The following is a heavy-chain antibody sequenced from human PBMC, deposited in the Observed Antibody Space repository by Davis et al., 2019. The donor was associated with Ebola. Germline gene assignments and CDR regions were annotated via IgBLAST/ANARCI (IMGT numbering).Heavy chain of an antibody. CDR1: GYSFTSYW. Sequence: GESLKISCKGSGYSFTSYWIGWVRQMPGKGLEWMGIIYPGDSDTRYSPSFQGQVTISADKSITTAYLQWSSLKASDTAMYYCARSDSNYVSPFDIWGQGTMVTVSS. CDR2: IYPGDSDT. CDR3: ARSDSNYVSPFDI. D-gene: IGHD4-11*01. J-gene: IGHJ3*02. V-gene: IGHV5-51*01.